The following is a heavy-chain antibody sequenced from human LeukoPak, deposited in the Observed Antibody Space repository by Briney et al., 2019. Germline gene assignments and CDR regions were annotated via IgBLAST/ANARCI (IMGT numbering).Heavy chain of an antibody. V-gene: IGHV4-59*01. CDR1: GGSISSYY. Sequence: SETLSLTCTVSGGSISSYYWSWIRQPPGKGLEWIGYIYYRGSTNYNPSLKSRVTISVDTSKNQFSLKLSSVTAADTAVYYCARDRPDSGYDTRYYYGMDVWGQGTTVTVSS. D-gene: IGHD5-12*01. CDR3: ARDRPDSGYDTRYYYGMDV. CDR2: IYYRGST. J-gene: IGHJ6*02.